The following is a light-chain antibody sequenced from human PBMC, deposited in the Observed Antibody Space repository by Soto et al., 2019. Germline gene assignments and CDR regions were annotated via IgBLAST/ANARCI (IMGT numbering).Light chain of an antibody. CDR2: LGS. J-gene: IGKJ2*01. CDR1: QSLLHNNGYNY. CDR3: MQALQTPPT. V-gene: IGKV2-28*01. Sequence: DLVMTQSPLSLPVTPGEPASISCRSSQSLLHNNGYNYLDWYLQKPGQSPQLLIFLGSNRASGVPDRCSGSGSGTDFTLKISRVEAEDVGVYYCMQALQTPPTFGQGTKLEIK.